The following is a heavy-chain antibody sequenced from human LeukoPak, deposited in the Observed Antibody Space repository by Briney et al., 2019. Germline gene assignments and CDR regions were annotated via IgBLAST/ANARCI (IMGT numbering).Heavy chain of an antibody. CDR2: INPSGGST. Sequence: ASVKVSCKASGYTFTSYYMHWVRQAPGQGLEWMGIINPSGGSTSYAQKFQGRVTMTRDTSISTAYMELSRLRSDDAAVYYCARGGYGYELFDYWGQGTLVTVSS. J-gene: IGHJ4*02. V-gene: IGHV1-46*01. D-gene: IGHD5-18*01. CDR3: ARGGYGYELFDY. CDR1: GYTFTSYY.